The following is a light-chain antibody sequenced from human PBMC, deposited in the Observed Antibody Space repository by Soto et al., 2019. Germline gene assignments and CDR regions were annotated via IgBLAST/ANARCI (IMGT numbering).Light chain of an antibody. J-gene: IGKJ5*01. V-gene: IGKV3-20*01. Sequence: ENVFTQSPRTPSFSPGEKATISCRASQSVSSSYLAWYQQKPGQAPRLLIYGASSRATGIPDRFSGSGSGTDFTLTISRLEPEDFAVYYCQQYSSSPITFGQGTRLEIK. CDR2: GAS. CDR1: QSVSSSY. CDR3: QQYSSSPIT.